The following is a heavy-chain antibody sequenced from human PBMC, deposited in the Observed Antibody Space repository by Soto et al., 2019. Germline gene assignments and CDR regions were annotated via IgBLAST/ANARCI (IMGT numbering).Heavy chain of an antibody. CDR1: XXTFSGYA. CDR2: ISGGGDAT. CDR3: ARKVSGSTGRPDLWYFDL. V-gene: IGHV3-23*01. D-gene: IGHD3-10*01. J-gene: IGHJ2*01. Sequence: EVQLLDSGGGLVQPGGSLRLSCAXSXXTFSGYALTWVRQAPGKGLEWVSAISGGGDATFYADSVKGRFTISRDNSKNTLYLQMNPLRAEDTAVYYCARKVSGSTGRPDLWYFDLWGRGTLVTVSS.